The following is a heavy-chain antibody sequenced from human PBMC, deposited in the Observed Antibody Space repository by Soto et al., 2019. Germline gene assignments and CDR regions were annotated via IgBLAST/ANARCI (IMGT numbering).Heavy chain of an antibody. D-gene: IGHD6-13*01. CDR1: GGSISSSHW. CDR3: ARGRSSSWFDY. Sequence: QVQLQESGPGLVKPSGTLSLTCAVSGGSISSSHWWNWVRQPPGKGLEWIGEIYHSGTTSYNPSLKSRVTLSVDKSKNQFSLKLISVTAADTAVYYCARGRSSSWFDYWGQGTLVTVSS. J-gene: IGHJ4*02. V-gene: IGHV4-4*02. CDR2: IYHSGTT.